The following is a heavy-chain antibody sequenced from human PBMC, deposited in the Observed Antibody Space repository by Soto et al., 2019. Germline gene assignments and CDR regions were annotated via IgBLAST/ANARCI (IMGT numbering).Heavy chain of an antibody. J-gene: IGHJ5*02. CDR2: IKSKTDGGTT. CDR1: GFTFSNAW. Sequence: GGSLRLSCAASGFTFSNAWINWARQAPGKGLEWVGRIKSKTDGGTTDFAAPVKGRFAISRDDSKNMVYLQMNSLKTEDTAVYYCAKDLIGQIDSHVAESFDLWGQGTLVTVSS. D-gene: IGHD3-9*01. CDR3: AKDLIGQIDSHVAESFDL. V-gene: IGHV3-15*07.